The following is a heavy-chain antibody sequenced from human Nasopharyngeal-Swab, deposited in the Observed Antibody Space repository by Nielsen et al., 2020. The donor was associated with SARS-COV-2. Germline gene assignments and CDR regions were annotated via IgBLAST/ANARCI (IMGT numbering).Heavy chain of an antibody. CDR3: ARVSTGTLDY. D-gene: IGHD1-1*01. Sequence: GESLKISCAASGFIFSSYAMSWVRQAPGKGLEWVAHIKEDGSAIFYVDSVRGRFTISRDNAKNSLYLQMNFLRAEDTAVYYCARVSTGTLDYWGQGSLVTVSS. CDR2: IKEDGSAI. CDR1: GFIFSSYA. J-gene: IGHJ4*02. V-gene: IGHV3-7*01.